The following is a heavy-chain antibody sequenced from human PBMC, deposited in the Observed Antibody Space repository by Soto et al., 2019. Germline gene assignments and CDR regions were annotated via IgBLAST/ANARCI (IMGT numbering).Heavy chain of an antibody. CDR3: AREVIAATGTIRWFDP. D-gene: IGHD6-25*01. CDR2: INDGGSST. V-gene: IGHV3-74*03. J-gene: IGHJ5*02. CDR1: GFTFSRHW. Sequence: GALRLSCAASGFTFSRHWMHWVRQTPGKGPVWVSRINDGGSSTKYADSVKGRFTIARDNAKNTVFLQMSSLRAEDTAVYYCAREVIAATGTIRWFDPWGQGTLVTVSS.